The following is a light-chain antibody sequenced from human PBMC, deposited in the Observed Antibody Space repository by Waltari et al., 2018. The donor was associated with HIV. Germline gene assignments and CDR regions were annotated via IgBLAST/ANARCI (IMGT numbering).Light chain of an antibody. Sequence: QSVLTQPPSVSGTPGQPVTISCSGSTSNLATEALYWYQQLPGTAPKLIIDRNYGRPSGVSDRFSCSKSGASASLVISGLRSEDEAHYYCVSYDSRLDERLFGGGTKLTVL. CDR3: VSYDSRLDERL. CDR1: TSNLATEA. CDR2: RNY. V-gene: IGLV1-47*01. J-gene: IGLJ3*02.